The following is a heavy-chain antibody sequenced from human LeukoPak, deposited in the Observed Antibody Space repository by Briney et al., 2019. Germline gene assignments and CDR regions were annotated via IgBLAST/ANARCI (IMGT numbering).Heavy chain of an antibody. V-gene: IGHV4-61*02. CDR1: GGSISSGSYY. J-gene: IGHJ5*02. Sequence: PSQTLSLTCIVSGGSISSGSYYWSWIRQPAGKGLEWIGRMYTSGNVNYNPSLKSRVTISVDTSKNQFSLKLSSVTAADTAVYYCARVRRYYGSGTFDPWGQGTLVTVSS. CDR2: MYTSGNV. CDR3: ARVRRYYGSGTFDP. D-gene: IGHD3-10*01.